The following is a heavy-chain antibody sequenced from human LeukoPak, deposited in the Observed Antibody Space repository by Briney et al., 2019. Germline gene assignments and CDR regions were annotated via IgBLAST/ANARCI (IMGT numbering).Heavy chain of an antibody. J-gene: IGHJ5*02. CDR3: TRLPRDDFWSGYYRAPNWFDP. CDR1: GFTFSGSA. CDR2: IRSKANSYAA. Sequence: GGSLRLSCAASGFTFSGSAMHWVRQASGKGLEWVGRIRSKANSYAAAYAASVKGRFTISRDDSKNTAYLQMNSLKTEDTAVYYCTRLPRDDFWSGYYRAPNWFDPWGQGTLVTVSS. D-gene: IGHD3-3*01. V-gene: IGHV3-73*01.